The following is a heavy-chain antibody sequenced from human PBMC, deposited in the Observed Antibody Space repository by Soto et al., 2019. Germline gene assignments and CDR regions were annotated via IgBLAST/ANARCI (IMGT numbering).Heavy chain of an antibody. D-gene: IGHD3-10*01. Sequence: PGGSLRLFCAASGFTFSSYAMSWVRQAPGKGLEWVSAISGSGGSTYYADSVKGRFTISRDNSGNTLYLQMNSLRAEDTAIYFCAKNRAPGSYTHWSFDVWGRGTLVTVSS. V-gene: IGHV3-23*01. J-gene: IGHJ2*01. CDR2: ISGSGGST. CDR1: GFTFSSYA. CDR3: AKNRAPGSYTHWSFDV.